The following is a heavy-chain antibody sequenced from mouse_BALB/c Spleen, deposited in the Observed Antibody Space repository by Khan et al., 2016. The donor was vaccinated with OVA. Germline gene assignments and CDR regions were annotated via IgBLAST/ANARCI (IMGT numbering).Heavy chain of an antibody. V-gene: IGHV1S137*01. CDR1: GYTFTDFT. CDR2: INTYYGDV. CDR3: TMGGGGSRFAY. Sequence: VQLQESGAELVRPGVSVKISCKGSGYTFTDFTMHWVKQSHAKSLEWIGVINTYYGDVTYNQKFKGKATMTVDKSSSTVYMELARLTSEDSAIYCGTMGGGGSRFAYWGQGTLVTVSA. J-gene: IGHJ3*01.